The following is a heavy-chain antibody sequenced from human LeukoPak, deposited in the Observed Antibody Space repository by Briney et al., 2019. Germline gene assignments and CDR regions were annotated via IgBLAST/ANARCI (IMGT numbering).Heavy chain of an antibody. V-gene: IGHV3-15*07. Sequence: PGGSLRLSCAASGFTFSNAWMNWVRQAPGKGLEWVGRIKSKTDGGTTDYAAPVKGRFTISGDDSKNTLYLQMNSLKTEDTAVYYCSTTYYYGSSEGYWGQGTLVTVSS. CDR1: GFTFSNAW. CDR3: STTYYYGSSEGY. J-gene: IGHJ4*02. CDR2: IKSKTDGGTT. D-gene: IGHD3-22*01.